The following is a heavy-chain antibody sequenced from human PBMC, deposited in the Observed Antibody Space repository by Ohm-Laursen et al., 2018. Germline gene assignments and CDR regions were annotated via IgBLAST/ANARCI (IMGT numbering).Heavy chain of an antibody. V-gene: IGHV3-23*01. Sequence: SLRLSCTASGFTFSSYAMSWVRQAPGKGLEWVSAISGSGGSTYYADSVKGRFTISRDNSKNTLYLQMNSLRAEDTAVYYCAKGDSGNNYYYYGMDVWGQGTTVTVSS. J-gene: IGHJ6*02. CDR2: ISGSGGST. D-gene: IGHD1-26*01. CDR1: GFTFSSYA. CDR3: AKGDSGNNYYYYGMDV.